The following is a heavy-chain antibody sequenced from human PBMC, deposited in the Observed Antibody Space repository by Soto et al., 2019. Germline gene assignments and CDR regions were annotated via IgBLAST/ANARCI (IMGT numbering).Heavy chain of an antibody. CDR1: GFTFSASD. CDR3: ARQASYGHGGGGWLDP. V-gene: IGHV3-13*01. CDR2: IGTLHDT. Sequence: EVQLVESGGGSVQPGGSLGLSCAASGFTFSASDMHWVRQTTGGGLEWVAAIGTLHDTYYPDSVKGRFTISRDNARNSLNLQMNSLRAGDTGGYSWARQASYGHGGGGWLDPWGQGTLVTVSS. D-gene: IGHD3-16*01. J-gene: IGHJ5*02.